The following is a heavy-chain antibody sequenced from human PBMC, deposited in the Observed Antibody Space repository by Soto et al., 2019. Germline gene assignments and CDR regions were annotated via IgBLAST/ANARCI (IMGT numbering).Heavy chain of an antibody. J-gene: IGHJ5*01. CDR1: GYSISNGYC. Sequence: PSETLSLTCAVSGYSISNGYCWGWIRQPPGKGLERIGSIYPSGNTYYNPSLKGRVTMSLDTSKNQFSLRLSSVTAADTAVYYCARDLSYFSSGFRWEAPFESWGHGTLVTVSS. V-gene: IGHV4-38-2*02. D-gene: IGHD3-22*01. CDR2: IYPSGNT. CDR3: ARDLSYFSSGFRWEAPFES.